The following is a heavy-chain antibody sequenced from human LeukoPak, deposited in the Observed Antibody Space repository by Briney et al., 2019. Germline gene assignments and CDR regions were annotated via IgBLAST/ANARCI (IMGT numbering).Heavy chain of an antibody. CDR2: VGSGGGT. CDR1: GFTFSSYG. CDR3: AKRAGISFRYFDY. V-gene: IGHV3-23*01. Sequence: PGGSLRLSCAASGFTFSSYGMSWVRQAPGKGLEWVSVVGSGGGTFYADSVKGRFTISRDNSKNALYLQMSSLRAEDTAVYYCAKRAGISFRYFDYWGQGTLVTVSS. J-gene: IGHJ4*02.